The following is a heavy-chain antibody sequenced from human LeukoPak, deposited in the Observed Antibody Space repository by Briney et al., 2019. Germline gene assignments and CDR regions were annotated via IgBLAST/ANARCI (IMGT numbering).Heavy chain of an antibody. V-gene: IGHV1-18*01. CDR1: GYTFTSYG. Sequence: ASVKVSCKASGYTFTSYGISWVRQAPGQGLEWMGWISAYNGNTNYAQKLQGRVTMTTDTSTSTAYMELRSLRSDDTAVYYCARVLIVVVPAAMPKAAEYFQHWGQGTLVTVSS. J-gene: IGHJ1*01. D-gene: IGHD2-2*01. CDR3: ARVLIVVVPAAMPKAAEYFQH. CDR2: ISAYNGNT.